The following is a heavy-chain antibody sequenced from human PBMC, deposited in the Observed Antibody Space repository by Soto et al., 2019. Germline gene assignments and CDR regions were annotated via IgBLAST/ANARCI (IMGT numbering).Heavy chain of an antibody. J-gene: IGHJ1*01. CDR2: VTSSGGTT. Sequence: EVQLLESGGGLVQPGESLRLSCAASGFSFSTYAMSWVRQAPGKGLEGVSGVTSSGGTTYYADSVKGRLTISRDNYRNVLIKQMNSTNADDPAVYYYTTANPGTNNDLEYFEHRGQGTLITVSS. CDR3: TTANPGTNNDLEYFEH. CDR1: GFSFSTYA. V-gene: IGHV3-23*01. D-gene: IGHD4-17*01.